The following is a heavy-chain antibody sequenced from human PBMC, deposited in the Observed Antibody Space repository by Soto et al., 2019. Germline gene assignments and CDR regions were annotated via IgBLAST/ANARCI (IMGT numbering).Heavy chain of an antibody. CDR2: ISSSGSTI. Sequence: EVQLVESGGGLVQPGGSLRLSCAASGFTFSSYEMHWVRQAPGKGLEWVSYISSSGSTIYYADSVKGRFTISRDNAKNSLYLQMNSLRVEDMAVYFCARDRSGGQWLVGSFCYYGMDVWGQGTTVTVSS. V-gene: IGHV3-48*03. CDR1: GFTFSSYE. CDR3: ARDRSGGQWLVGSFCYYGMDV. D-gene: IGHD6-19*01. J-gene: IGHJ6*02.